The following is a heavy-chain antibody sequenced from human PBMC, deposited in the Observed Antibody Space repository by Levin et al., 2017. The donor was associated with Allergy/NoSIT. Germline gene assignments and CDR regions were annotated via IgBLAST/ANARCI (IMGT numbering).Heavy chain of an antibody. CDR2: IYYSGST. D-gene: IGHD4-23*01. Sequence: PSETLSLTCTVSGGSISSYYWSWIRQPPGKGLEWIGYIYYSGSTNYNPSLKSRVTISVDTSKNQFSLKLSSVTAADTAVYYCASMTTGVVDWYFDLWGRGTLVTVSS. CDR3: ASMTTGVVDWYFDL. J-gene: IGHJ2*01. CDR1: GGSISSYY. V-gene: IGHV4-59*01.